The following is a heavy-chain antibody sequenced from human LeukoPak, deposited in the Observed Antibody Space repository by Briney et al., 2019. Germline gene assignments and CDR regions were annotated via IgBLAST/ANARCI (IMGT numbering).Heavy chain of an antibody. D-gene: IGHD6-13*01. V-gene: IGHV3-9*01. Sequence: PGGSLRLSCAASGFTFDDYAMHWVRQAPGKGLEWVSGISWNSGSIGYADSVKGRFTISRDNAKNSLYLQMNSLIAEDTALYYCAKVAAAGTILWYFDLWGRGTLVTVSS. CDR3: AKVAAAGTILWYFDL. J-gene: IGHJ2*01. CDR1: GFTFDDYA. CDR2: ISWNSGSI.